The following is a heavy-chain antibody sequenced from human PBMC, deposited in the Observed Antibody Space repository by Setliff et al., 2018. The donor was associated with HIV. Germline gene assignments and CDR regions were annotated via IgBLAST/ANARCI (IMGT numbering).Heavy chain of an antibody. CDR2: I. D-gene: IGHD6-13*01. CDR3: ARDAQGYSSSAILHYFDY. CDR1: GFMFSNYA. Sequence: GGSLRLSCAVSGFMFSNYAMNWVRQGPGRELEWVSAIRGRFTISRDNSKNTLYLQMNSLRAEDTAVYYCARDAQGYSSSAILHYFDYWGQGTLVTVSS. J-gene: IGHJ4*02. V-gene: IGHV3-48*01.